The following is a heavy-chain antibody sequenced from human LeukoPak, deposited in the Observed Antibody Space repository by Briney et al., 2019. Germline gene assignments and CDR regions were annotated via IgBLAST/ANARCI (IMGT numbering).Heavy chain of an antibody. J-gene: IGHJ4*02. V-gene: IGHV3-48*04. CDR2: ISPSSSSI. CDR3: ARDLRSSGYYAFDY. D-gene: IGHD3-22*01. Sequence: GGSLRLSCVASGFSFGSYSINWVRQAPGKGLEWVSYISPSSSSIYFADSVKGRFTISRDNAKNSLYLQMNSLRAEDTAVYYCARDLRSSGYYAFDYWGQGTLVTVSS. CDR1: GFSFGSYS.